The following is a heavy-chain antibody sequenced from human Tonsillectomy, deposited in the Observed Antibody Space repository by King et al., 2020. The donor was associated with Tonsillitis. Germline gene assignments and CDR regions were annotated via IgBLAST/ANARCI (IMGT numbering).Heavy chain of an antibody. V-gene: IGHV4-59*13. Sequence: QLQESGPGLVKPSETLSLTCTVSGDSISTYYWSWIRQPPGKGLEWIGYIRYSGSTNYNPSLKSRVTMSVDTSNNQLSLKLSSVTATDTAVYYCAGAKNHYLVLDYWGQGTLATVSS. J-gene: IGHJ4*02. D-gene: IGHD6-13*01. CDR3: AGAKNHYLVLDY. CDR1: GDSISTYY. CDR2: IRYSGST.